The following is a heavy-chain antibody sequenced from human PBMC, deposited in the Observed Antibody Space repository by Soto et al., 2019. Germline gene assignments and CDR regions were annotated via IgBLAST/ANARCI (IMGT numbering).Heavy chain of an antibody. V-gene: IGHV4-4*02. CDR3: ASRDPGTSVDY. D-gene: IGHD1-7*01. CDR1: GGSFTSNNW. J-gene: IGHJ4*02. Sequence: LSLTCAVSGGSFTSNNWWAWVRQPPGQGLEWIGEIYRTGSTNYNPSLKSRVTISLDKSENQFSLKVTSLTAADTAVYYCASRDPGTSVDYWGQGTLVTVSS. CDR2: IYRTGST.